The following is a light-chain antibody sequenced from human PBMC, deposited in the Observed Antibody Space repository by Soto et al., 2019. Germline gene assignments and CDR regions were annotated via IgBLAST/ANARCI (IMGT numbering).Light chain of an antibody. CDR3: AAWDDSLNGYV. CDR2: SNN. CDR1: SSSIGSNT. Sequence: QSVLTQPPSSSGTPGQRVPISCSGTSSSIGSNTVNWYQQLPGTAPKLLIYSNNQRPSGVPDRFSGSKSGTSASLATSGLQSEDEADYYCAAWDDSLNGYVFGTGTKVTVL. V-gene: IGLV1-44*01. J-gene: IGLJ1*01.